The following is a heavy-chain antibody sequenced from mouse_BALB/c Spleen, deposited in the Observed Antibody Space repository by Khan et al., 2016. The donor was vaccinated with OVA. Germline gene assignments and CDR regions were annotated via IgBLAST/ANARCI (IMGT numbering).Heavy chain of an antibody. J-gene: IGHJ3*01. CDR2: INPSTGYT. D-gene: IGHD1-1*01. CDR3: ANHGSSSAWFTY. CDR1: GYTFTSYW. V-gene: IGHV1-7*01. Sequence: QVQLQQSGAELAKPGASVKMSCKASGYTFTSYWMHWVKQRPGQGLEWIGYINPSTGYTEYNQKFKDKATLTADKSSRTAYMQLSSLTSEDSAVYYCANHGSSSAWFTYWGQGTLVTVSA.